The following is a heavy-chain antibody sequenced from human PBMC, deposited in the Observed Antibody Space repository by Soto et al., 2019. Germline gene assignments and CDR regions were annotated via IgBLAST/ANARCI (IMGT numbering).Heavy chain of an antibody. J-gene: IGHJ4*02. CDR3: TDAGRYDY. CDR1: GFNFVKAW. CDR2: IKSQVSGGTT. Sequence: GGSLRLSCAASGFNFVKAWMYWVRQAPGKGLEWVGRIKSQVSGGTTDYAAPVKGRFTISRDDSKEMVYLQMNNLKIEDTAVYYCTDAGRYDYWGQGTLVTVSS. D-gene: IGHD2-2*01. V-gene: IGHV3-15*01.